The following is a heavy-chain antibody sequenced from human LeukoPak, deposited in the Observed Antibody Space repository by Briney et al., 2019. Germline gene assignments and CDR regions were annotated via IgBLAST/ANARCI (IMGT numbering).Heavy chain of an antibody. D-gene: IGHD6-6*01. CDR2: MNPNSGNT. J-gene: IGHJ3*02. CDR3: ARDKEQLVKAFDI. CDR1: GYTFTSYD. V-gene: IGHV1-8*02. Sequence: ASVKVSCKASGYTFTSYDINWVRQATGQGLEWMGWMNPNSGNTGYAQKFQGRVTMTRNTSISTAYMELSSLRSEDTAVYYCARDKEQLVKAFDIWGQGTMVTVSS.